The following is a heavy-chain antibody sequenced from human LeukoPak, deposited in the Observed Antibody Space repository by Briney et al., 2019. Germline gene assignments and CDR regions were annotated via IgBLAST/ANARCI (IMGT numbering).Heavy chain of an antibody. CDR2: IWYDGSNR. CDR1: GFTFSSYG. V-gene: IGHV3-33*01. CDR3: ARDRGGSSWYPGADY. Sequence: GGSLRLSCAASGFTFSSYGMHWVRQAPGKGLEWVAVIWYDGSNRFYADSVKGRFTISRDNSKNTLYLQMNSLRAEDTAVYYCARDRGGSSWYPGADYWGQGSLVTVSS. D-gene: IGHD6-13*01. J-gene: IGHJ4*02.